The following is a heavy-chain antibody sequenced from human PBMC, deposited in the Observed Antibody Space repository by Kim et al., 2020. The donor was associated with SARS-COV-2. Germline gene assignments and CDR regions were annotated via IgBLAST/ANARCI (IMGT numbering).Heavy chain of an antibody. D-gene: IGHD6-19*01. J-gene: IGHJ6*02. CDR3: ARGGSGEDYYYYDGMDV. CDR1: GGSFSGYY. CDR2: INHSGST. V-gene: IGHV4-34*01. Sequence: SETLSPTCAVYGGSFSGYYWSWIRQPPGKGLEWIGEINHSGSTNYNPSLKSRVTISVDTSKNQFSLKLSSVTAADTAVYYCARGGSGEDYYYYDGMDVWGQGTTVTVSS.